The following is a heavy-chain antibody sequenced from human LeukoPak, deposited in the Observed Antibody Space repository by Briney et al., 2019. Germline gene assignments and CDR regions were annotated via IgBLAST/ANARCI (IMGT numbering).Heavy chain of an antibody. CDR3: ARGGVLRFLEHLDY. Sequence: ASPRDSCKPSRDTSSSYYMRSVRHAPQQRLGRRGIINPSGGSTTYEQKFQGRVTMTRDTSTSEVYMELSRLRSEDTAVYYCARGGVLRFLEHLDYWGQGTLVTVSS. CDR1: RDTSSSYY. D-gene: IGHD3-3*01. CDR2: INPSGGST. V-gene: IGHV1-46*01. J-gene: IGHJ4*02.